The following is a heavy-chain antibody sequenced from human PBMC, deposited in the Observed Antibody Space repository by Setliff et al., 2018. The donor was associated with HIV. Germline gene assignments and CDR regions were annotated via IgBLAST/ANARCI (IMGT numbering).Heavy chain of an antibody. CDR1: GGSINNHY. D-gene: IGHD3-9*01. CDR3: ARESDYYHFDY. Sequence: SETLSLTCTVSGGSINNHYWYWIRQPPGKGLEWIGYIYISGTTNYNPSLKNRVTMSLDTSKTQVSLRLTSVTAADTAIYYCARESDYYHFDYWGHGTLVTVSS. J-gene: IGHJ4*01. CDR2: IYISGTT. V-gene: IGHV4-59*11.